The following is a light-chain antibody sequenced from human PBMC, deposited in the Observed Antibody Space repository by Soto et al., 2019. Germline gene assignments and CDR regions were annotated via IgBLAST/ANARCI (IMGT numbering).Light chain of an antibody. Sequence: DIQMTQSPSSLSASVGDRVTITCRASQSISSSLSWYQQRPGKAPNLLIYLASSLQSGVPSRFSGSGSGTDFTLTISSLQFEDFATYYCQQRYSTPYTFGQGTKLEIK. J-gene: IGKJ2*01. CDR1: QSISSS. CDR2: LAS. CDR3: QQRYSTPYT. V-gene: IGKV1-39*01.